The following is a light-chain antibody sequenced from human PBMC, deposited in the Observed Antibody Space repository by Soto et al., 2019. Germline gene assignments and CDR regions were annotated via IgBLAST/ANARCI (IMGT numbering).Light chain of an antibody. J-gene: IGKJ1*01. Sequence: DIQMYQSPSSLSASVGDSVTISCQASQDINNFLNWYQQKPGKPPQLLIYDASTLEKGVPSRFSGAGSGADFSFTISNLQPEDSATYYCQQDEDSPLTFGQGTKVDIK. CDR2: DAS. V-gene: IGKV1-33*01. CDR1: QDINNF. CDR3: QQDEDSPLT.